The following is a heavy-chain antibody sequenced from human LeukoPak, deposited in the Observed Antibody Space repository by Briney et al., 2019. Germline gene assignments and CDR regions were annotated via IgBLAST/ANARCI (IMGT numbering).Heavy chain of an antibody. CDR1: RFTFSSYS. CDR2: ISSSSSTI. CDR3: ARAREPLGPNAFDI. Sequence: PGGSLRLSCAASRFTFSSYSMNWVRQAPGKGLEWVSYISSSSSTIYYADSVKGRFTISRDNAKNSLYPQMNSLRAEDTAVYYCARAREPLGPNAFDIWGKGKRVTVSS. V-gene: IGHV3-48*01. J-gene: IGHJ3*02. D-gene: IGHD1-14*01.